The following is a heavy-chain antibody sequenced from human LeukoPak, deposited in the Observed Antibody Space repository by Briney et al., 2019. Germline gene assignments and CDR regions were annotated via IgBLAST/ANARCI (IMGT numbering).Heavy chain of an antibody. D-gene: IGHD1-26*01. V-gene: IGHV1-2*02. CDR1: GYTFTGYY. CDR2: INPNSGGT. Sequence: ASVKVSCKASGYTFTGYYMHWARQAPGQGLEWMGWINPNSGGTNYAQKFQGRVTMTRDTSISTAYMELSRLRSDDTAVYYCARDLRSGSYYGYWGQGTLVTVSS. J-gene: IGHJ4*02. CDR3: ARDLRSGSYYGY.